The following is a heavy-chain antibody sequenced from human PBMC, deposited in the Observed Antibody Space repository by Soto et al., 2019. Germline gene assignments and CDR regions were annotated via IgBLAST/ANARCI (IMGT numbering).Heavy chain of an antibody. J-gene: IGHJ4*02. CDR2: INAGNGNT. V-gene: IGHV1-3*01. D-gene: IGHD6-13*01. CDR1: GYTFTSYA. CDR3: ARGDVAAAGTYY. Sequence: QVQLVQSGAEVKKPGASVKVSCKASGYTFTSYAMHWVRQAPGQRLEWMGWINAGNGNTKYSQKFQGRVTITRDTSASTAYMELSSLRSEDTAAYYCARGDVAAAGTYYWGQGTLVTVSS.